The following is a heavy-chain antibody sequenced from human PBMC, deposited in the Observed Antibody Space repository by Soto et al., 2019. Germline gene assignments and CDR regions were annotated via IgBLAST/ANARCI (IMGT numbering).Heavy chain of an antibody. CDR1: GFTFGDYA. V-gene: IGHV3-49*03. D-gene: IGHD3-10*01. CDR3: TRDQIFFLSGREYYFDY. CDR2: IRSKAYGGTT. Sequence: SLRLSCTASGFTFGDYAMSWFRQAPGKGLEWVGFIRSKAYGGTTEYAASVKGRFTISRDDSKSIAYLQMNSLKTEDTAVYYCTRDQIFFLSGREYYFDYWGQGTLVTVSS. J-gene: IGHJ4*02.